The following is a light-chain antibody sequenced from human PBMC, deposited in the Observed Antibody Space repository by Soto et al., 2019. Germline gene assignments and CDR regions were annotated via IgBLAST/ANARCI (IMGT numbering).Light chain of an antibody. Sequence: PGDRATLSCRASHSASVSLAWYRHHPGQAPRLLSYDTSKRATGIPARFSGSGSERHFTLTITSLAPEDFGVSYCQHRTNWPSVTFARGTKMEIK. V-gene: IGKV3-11*02. CDR1: HSASVS. CDR2: DTS. J-gene: IGKJ4*01. CDR3: QHRTNWPSVT.